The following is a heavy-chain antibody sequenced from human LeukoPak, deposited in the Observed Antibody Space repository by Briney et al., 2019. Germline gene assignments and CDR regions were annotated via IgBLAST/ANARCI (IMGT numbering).Heavy chain of an antibody. V-gene: IGHV3-23*01. CDR2: ISRSGDIT. CDR1: GFTFSSYA. CDR3: ATEGFYF. J-gene: IGHJ4*02. Sequence: PGGSLRLSCAASGFTFSSYAMSWVRQAAGAGLEYISGISRSGDITHYADSVKGRFTISRDNVKNTLYLQMNSLRAEDTALYYCATEGFYFWGPGTQVTVSS.